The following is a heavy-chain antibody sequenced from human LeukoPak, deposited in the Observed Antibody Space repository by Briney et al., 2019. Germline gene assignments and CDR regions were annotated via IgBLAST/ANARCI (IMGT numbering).Heavy chain of an antibody. V-gene: IGHV3-21*01. CDR1: GFTSSSYS. CDR2: ISSSSSYI. D-gene: IGHD3-10*01. Sequence: NPGGSLRLSCAASGFTSSSYSMNWVRQAPGKGLEWVSSISSSSSYIYYADSVKGRSTISRDNAKNSLYLQMNSLRAEDTAVYYCASLGVTTFDYWGQGTLVTVSS. J-gene: IGHJ4*02. CDR3: ASLGVTTFDY.